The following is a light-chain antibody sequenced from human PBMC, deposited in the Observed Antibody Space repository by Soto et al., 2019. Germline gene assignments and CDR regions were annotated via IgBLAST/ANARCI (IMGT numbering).Light chain of an antibody. CDR2: DVD. Sequence: QSALTQPASVSGSPGRSITISCTGSSSDVGGYSYVSWYQHHPGKAPKLMIYDVDVRPSGVSNRFSGSKSGNTASLTISGLQAEDEADYYCNSYTSSGTYVLFGGGTKLTVL. V-gene: IGLV2-14*03. J-gene: IGLJ2*01. CDR1: SSDVGGYSY. CDR3: NSYTSSGTYVL.